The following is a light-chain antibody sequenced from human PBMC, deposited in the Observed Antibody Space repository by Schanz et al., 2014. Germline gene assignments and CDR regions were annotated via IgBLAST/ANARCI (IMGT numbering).Light chain of an antibody. Sequence: EIVLTQSPGTLSFSPGERAALSCRASQTVTSNYLAWYQRKPGQAPRLLIYGASSRATGIPDRFSGSGSGTDFTLTISRLEPEDFAVYYCQQYGSSPYTFGQGTKLEIK. CDR1: QTVTSNY. CDR3: QQYGSSPYT. V-gene: IGKV3-20*01. CDR2: GAS. J-gene: IGKJ2*01.